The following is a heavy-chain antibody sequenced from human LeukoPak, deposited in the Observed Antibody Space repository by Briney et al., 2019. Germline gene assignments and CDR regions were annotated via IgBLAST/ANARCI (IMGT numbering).Heavy chain of an antibody. Sequence: SETLSLTCAVYGGSFSGYYWSWIRQPPGKGLEWIGEINHSGSTNYNPSLKSRVTISVDTSKNQFSLKLSSVTAADTAVYYCARVIGATGTGDSWGQGTLVTVSS. CDR2: INHSGST. J-gene: IGHJ4*02. D-gene: IGHD6-13*01. V-gene: IGHV4-34*01. CDR1: GGSFSGYY. CDR3: ARVIGATGTGDS.